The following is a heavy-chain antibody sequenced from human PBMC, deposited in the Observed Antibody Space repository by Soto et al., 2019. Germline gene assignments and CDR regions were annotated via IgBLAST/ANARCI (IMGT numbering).Heavy chain of an antibody. CDR3: ARDLLRTGYSSGWYSGYYYYGMDV. D-gene: IGHD6-19*01. Sequence: GSLSLSCAASGFTFSSYGMHWVRQAPGKGLEWVAVIWYDGSNKYYADSVKGRFTISRDNSKNTLYLQMNSLRAEDTAVYYCARDLLRTGYSSGWYSGYYYYGMDVWGQGTTVTVSS. J-gene: IGHJ6*02. CDR2: IWYDGSNK. CDR1: GFTFSSYG. V-gene: IGHV3-33*01.